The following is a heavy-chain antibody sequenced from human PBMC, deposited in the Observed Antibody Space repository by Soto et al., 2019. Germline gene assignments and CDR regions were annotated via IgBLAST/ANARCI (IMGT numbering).Heavy chain of an antibody. J-gene: IGHJ4*02. CDR1: GGSISSSSYY. D-gene: IGHD6-19*01. Sequence: SETLSLTCTVSGGSISSSSYYWGWIRQPPGKGLEWIGSIYYSGSTYYNPSLKSRVTISVDTSKNQFSLKLSSVTAADTAVYYCAVPGYSSGWYDYWGQGTLVTVSS. V-gene: IGHV4-39*01. CDR2: IYYSGST. CDR3: AVPGYSSGWYDY.